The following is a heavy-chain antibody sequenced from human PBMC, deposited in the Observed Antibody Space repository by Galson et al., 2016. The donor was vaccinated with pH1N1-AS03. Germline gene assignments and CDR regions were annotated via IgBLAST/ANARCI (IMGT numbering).Heavy chain of an antibody. CDR1: GFPFSGYV. J-gene: IGHJ4*02. Sequence: SLRLSCAASGFPFSGYVMNWVRQAPGKGLEWISYISYSGDTENYADSVKGRFSISRDNAKNSLYLQMSALGPEDTAVYYCVRPSSGSFRYWGPGTLVTVSS. V-gene: IGHV3-48*03. CDR2: ISYSGDTE. CDR3: VRPSSGSFRY. D-gene: IGHD1-26*01.